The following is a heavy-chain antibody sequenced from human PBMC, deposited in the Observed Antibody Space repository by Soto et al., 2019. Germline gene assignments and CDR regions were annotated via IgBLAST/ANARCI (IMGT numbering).Heavy chain of an antibody. CDR2: MNPNTANT. J-gene: IGHJ4*02. CDR1: GYTFISYD. D-gene: IGHD2-15*01. V-gene: IGHV1-8*02. Sequence: QVQLVQSGAEVAKPGASVKVSCKASGYTFISYDINWVRQAPGQGLEWIGWMNPNTANTGSAKKFQGRVTMTRDNPASTAYVELSGLRSEDTAVYYCARWGQNAAAGPKFDYWGQGTLVTVSS. CDR3: ARWGQNAAAGPKFDY.